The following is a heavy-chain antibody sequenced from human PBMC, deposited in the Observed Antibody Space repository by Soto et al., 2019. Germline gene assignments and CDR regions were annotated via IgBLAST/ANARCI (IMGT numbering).Heavy chain of an antibody. D-gene: IGHD2-15*01. CDR1: GFNFGSYA. CDR2: IWYDGSNK. V-gene: IGHV3-33*01. CDR3: VRGGGSASATLYY. J-gene: IGHJ4*02. Sequence: QVQLVESGGGVVQPGTSLRLSCAASGFNFGSYAMHWVRQAPGKGLEWVATIWYDGSNKYYPGSVKGRFTISRDNSKNSGFLQMNSLRAEDTAVFYCVRGGGSASATLYYCGQGTLVTVSS.